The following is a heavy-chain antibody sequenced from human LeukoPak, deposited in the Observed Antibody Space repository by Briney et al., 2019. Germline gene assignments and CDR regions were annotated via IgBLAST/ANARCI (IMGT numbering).Heavy chain of an antibody. CDR3: AGYYYDSSGYSFDY. J-gene: IGHJ4*02. V-gene: IGHV3-33*01. CDR1: GFTFSNYG. Sequence: GRSLRLSCAASGFTFSNYGMHWVRQAPGKGLEWVALLWSDGSNKYYADSVKGRFTISRDTSKNTLYLQMNSLRAEDTAVYYCAGYYYDSSGYSFDYWGQGTLVTVSS. D-gene: IGHD3-22*01. CDR2: LWSDGSNK.